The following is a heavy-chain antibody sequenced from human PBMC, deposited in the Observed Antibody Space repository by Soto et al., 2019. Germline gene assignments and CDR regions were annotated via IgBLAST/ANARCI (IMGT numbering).Heavy chain of an antibody. CDR3: AHRRVVVVAAPAGFDY. CDR1: GFSLSTSGVG. Sequence: QITLKESGPTLVKPTQTLTLTCTFTGFSLSTSGVGVGWIRQPPGKALEWLALIYWDDDKRYSPSLKSRPTITKDTSKNQVVLTMTNMDPVDTATYSCAHRRVVVVAAPAGFDYWGQGTLVTVSS. J-gene: IGHJ4*02. D-gene: IGHD2-15*01. CDR2: IYWDDDK. V-gene: IGHV2-5*02.